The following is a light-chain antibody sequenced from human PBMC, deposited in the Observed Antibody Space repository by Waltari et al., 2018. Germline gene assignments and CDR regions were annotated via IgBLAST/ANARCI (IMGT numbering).Light chain of an antibody. Sequence: IQMTQSPSALSASVGDRVTITCRASQSISFWLAWYQQKPGKAPKLLVYRASTVESGVPSRFSGTGSGTEFTLTISSLQSDDFATYYCQQFHTNVTFGGGTRVEIK. CDR1: QSISFW. J-gene: IGKJ4*01. V-gene: IGKV1-5*03. CDR3: QQFHTNVT. CDR2: RAS.